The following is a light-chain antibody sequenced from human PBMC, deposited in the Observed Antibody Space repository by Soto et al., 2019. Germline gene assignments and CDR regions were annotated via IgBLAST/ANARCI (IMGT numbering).Light chain of an antibody. CDR3: QQYGSSPWT. Sequence: EIVLTQSPGTLSLSPGERATLSCRASQSDSSSYLVWHQQKPGQAPRLLIYAASRRATGIPDRFSGSGSGTDFTLTISRLEPEDFAVYYCQQYGSSPWTFGQGTKVEIK. CDR1: QSDSSSY. V-gene: IGKV3-20*01. J-gene: IGKJ1*01. CDR2: AAS.